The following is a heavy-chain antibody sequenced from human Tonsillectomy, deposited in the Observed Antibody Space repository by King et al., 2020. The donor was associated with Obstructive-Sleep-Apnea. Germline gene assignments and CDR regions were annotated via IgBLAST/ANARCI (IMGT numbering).Heavy chain of an antibody. CDR1: GFTFNSYG. J-gene: IGHJ4*02. V-gene: IGHV3-30*18. Sequence: VQLVESGGGVVQPGRSLRLSCAASGFTFNSYGMHWVRQAPGKGLEWLAVISYDGSNKNYADSVKGRFTISRDNSKNTLYLKMNSLRAEDTAMYYCAKNEASISAVSTDQIAGGQGTLATVSS. D-gene: IGHD6-6*01. CDR3: AKNEASISAVSTDQIA. CDR2: ISYDGSNK.